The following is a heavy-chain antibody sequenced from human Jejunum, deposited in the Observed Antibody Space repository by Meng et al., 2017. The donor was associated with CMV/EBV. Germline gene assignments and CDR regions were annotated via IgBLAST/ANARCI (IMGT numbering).Heavy chain of an antibody. V-gene: IGHV3-7*01. Sequence: FTFTSYWMTWVRQAPGKGLEWGANIKQDGSEKYYVDSVKGRFTISRDNAKNSLYLQMDSLRAEDTAVYYCARIQVYSKGHYGMDVWGQGTTVTVSS. CDR3: ARIQVYSKGHYGMDV. D-gene: IGHD4-11*01. CDR2: IKQDGSEK. J-gene: IGHJ6*02. CDR1: FTFTSYW.